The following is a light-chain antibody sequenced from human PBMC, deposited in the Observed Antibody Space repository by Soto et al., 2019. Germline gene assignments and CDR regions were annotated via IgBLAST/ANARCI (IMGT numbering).Light chain of an antibody. CDR1: QGISTA. Sequence: AIQLTQSPSSLSASVGDRVTITCRASQGISTALAWHQQKPGKAPRLLIFFASSLESGVPSRFSGRGSGTDFTLTISSLQPEDFATYYCQQVNGYPLTFGGGTKVEIK. CDR2: FAS. V-gene: IGKV1-13*02. J-gene: IGKJ4*01. CDR3: QQVNGYPLT.